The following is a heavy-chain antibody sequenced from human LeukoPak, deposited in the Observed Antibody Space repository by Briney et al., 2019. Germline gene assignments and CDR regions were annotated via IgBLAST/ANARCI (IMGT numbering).Heavy chain of an antibody. J-gene: IGHJ4*02. CDR2: IIPIFGTA. V-gene: IGHV1-69*06. Sequence: SVKVSCKASGGTFSSYAISWVRQAPGQGLEWMGGIIPIFGTANYAQKFQGRVTITADKSTSTAYMELSSLRSEDTAVYYGARANYDYVWGSYRYYFDYWGQGTLVTVSS. CDR3: ARANYDYVWGSYRYYFDY. D-gene: IGHD3-16*02. CDR1: GGTFSSYA.